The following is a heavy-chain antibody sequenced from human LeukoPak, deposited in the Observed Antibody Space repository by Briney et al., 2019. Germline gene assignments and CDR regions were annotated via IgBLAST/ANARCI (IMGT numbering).Heavy chain of an antibody. CDR1: GGSIVSGGYY. Sequence: SQTLSLTCTVSGGSIVSGGYYWSWIRLHPGKGLEWIGYIYYSGSTYYNPSLKSRVTISVDTSKNQFSPKLSSVTAADTAVYYCARVGYSGSYYFDYWGQGTLVTVSS. V-gene: IGHV4-31*03. CDR3: ARVGYSGSYYFDY. D-gene: IGHD1-26*01. CDR2: IYYSGST. J-gene: IGHJ4*02.